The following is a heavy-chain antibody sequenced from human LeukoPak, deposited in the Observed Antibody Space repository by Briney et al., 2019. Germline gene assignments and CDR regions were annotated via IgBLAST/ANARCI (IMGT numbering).Heavy chain of an antibody. CDR2: ISAYNGNT. D-gene: IGHD6-13*01. CDR3: ARVRIAYNYYYYYMDV. Sequence: GASVKVSCKASGYTFTSYGISWVRQAPGQGLEWMGWISAYNGNTNYAQKLQGRVTMTTDTSTSTAYMELRSLRSDDTAVYYCARVRIAYNYYYYYMDVWGKGTTVTVSS. V-gene: IGHV1-18*01. J-gene: IGHJ6*03. CDR1: GYTFTSYG.